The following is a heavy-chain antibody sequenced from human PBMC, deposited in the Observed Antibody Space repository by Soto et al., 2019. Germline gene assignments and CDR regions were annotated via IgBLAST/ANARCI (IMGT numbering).Heavy chain of an antibody. Sequence: PSETLSLTCTDSGGSISSDGNYWSWIRQHPGKGLEWFGYIYYSGSTNYNPSLKSRVTISVDTSKNQFSLKLSSVTAADTAVYYCARANVVPAAMFRGYYYYGMDVWGQGTTVTVSS. CDR3: ARANVVPAAMFRGYYYYGMDV. J-gene: IGHJ6*02. V-gene: IGHV4-31*02. CDR2: IYYSGST. D-gene: IGHD2-2*01. CDR1: GGSISSDGNY.